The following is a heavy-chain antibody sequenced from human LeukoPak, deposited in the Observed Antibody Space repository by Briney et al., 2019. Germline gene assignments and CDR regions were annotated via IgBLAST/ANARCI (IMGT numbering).Heavy chain of an antibody. CDR1: GYTFTSYY. J-gene: IGHJ2*01. D-gene: IGHD2-21*02. Sequence: ASVKVSCKASGYTFTSYYMHWVRQAPGQGLEWMGIINPSGGSTSYAQKFQGRVTMTRDTSTGTVYMELSSLRSEDTAVYYCARAYCGGDCYPLSWYFDLWGRGTLVTVSS. CDR3: ARAYCGGDCYPLSWYFDL. CDR2: INPSGGST. V-gene: IGHV1-46*01.